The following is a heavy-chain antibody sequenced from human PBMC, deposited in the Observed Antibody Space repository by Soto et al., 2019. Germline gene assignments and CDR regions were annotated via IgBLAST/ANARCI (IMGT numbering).Heavy chain of an antibody. CDR2: ISSSSSTI. V-gene: IGHV3-48*02. J-gene: IGHJ6*02. Sequence: EVQLVESGGGLVQPGGSLRLSCAASGFTFSSYSMNWVRQAPGKGLEWVSYISSSSSTIYYADSVKGRFTISRDNAKNSLYLQMNRLREEDTAVYYCARDDIVVVPAATPYYYYGMDVWGQGTTVTVSS. D-gene: IGHD2-2*01. CDR3: ARDDIVVVPAATPYYYYGMDV. CDR1: GFTFSSYS.